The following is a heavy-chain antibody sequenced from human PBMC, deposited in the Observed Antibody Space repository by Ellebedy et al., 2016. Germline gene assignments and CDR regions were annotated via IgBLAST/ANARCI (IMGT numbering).Heavy chain of an antibody. J-gene: IGHJ6*02. CDR2: ISGSGGST. CDR1: GFMFDNDA. CDR3: ARDLVTMALRFYYFCMDV. Sequence: GESLKISXAASGFMFDNDALSWVRHAPGTGLEWVSTISGSGGSTYSADSVKGRFTISRDNAKNSLDLQMDSLRAEDTAVYYCARDLVTMALRFYYFCMDVWGQGTTVTVSS. D-gene: IGHD3-10*01. V-gene: IGHV3-23*01.